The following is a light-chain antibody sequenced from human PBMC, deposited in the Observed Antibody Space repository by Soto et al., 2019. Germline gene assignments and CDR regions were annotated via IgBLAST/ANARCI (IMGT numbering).Light chain of an antibody. CDR2: DIS. Sequence: IVMAQSPATLAGSPGERAPLPCRASQSVSSNLAWYQQKPGQAPRVLIYDISTRATGIPTRFSGSGSGTEFTLTISSLQSEDFAVYYCQQYNSWPLTFGGGTKV. CDR1: QSVSSN. V-gene: IGKV3D-15*01. CDR3: QQYNSWPLT. J-gene: IGKJ4*01.